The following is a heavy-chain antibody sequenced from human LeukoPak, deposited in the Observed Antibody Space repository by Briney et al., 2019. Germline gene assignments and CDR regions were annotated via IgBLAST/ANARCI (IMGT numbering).Heavy chain of an antibody. J-gene: IGHJ4*02. V-gene: IGHV1-2*02. CDR2: INPNSGGT. CDR1: GYTFTGYY. Sequence: ASVKVSCKASGYTFTGYYMHWVRQAPGQGLEGMGWINPNSGGTNYAQKFQGRVTMTRDTSISTAYMELSRLRSDDTAVYYCATSFQYSSYYFDYWGQGTLVTVSS. CDR3: ATSFQYSSYYFDY. D-gene: IGHD6-6*01.